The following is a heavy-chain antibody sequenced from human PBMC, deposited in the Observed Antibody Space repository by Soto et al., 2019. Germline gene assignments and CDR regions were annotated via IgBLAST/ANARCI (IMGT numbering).Heavy chain of an antibody. Sequence: QVQLQQWGAGLLKPSETLSLTCAVYGGSFSGYQWSWIRQTPGKGLEWIGEINDSGNINYNPSLKSLVCMLVDTAKKQISLKLSSVTAADTAVYYCARGLIVWFGELSRRGGYYYCMDVWGKGTTVTVSS. CDR2: INDSGNI. J-gene: IGHJ6*03. V-gene: IGHV4-34*01. D-gene: IGHD3-10*01. CDR3: ARGLIVWFGELSRRGGYYYCMDV. CDR1: GGSFSGYQ.